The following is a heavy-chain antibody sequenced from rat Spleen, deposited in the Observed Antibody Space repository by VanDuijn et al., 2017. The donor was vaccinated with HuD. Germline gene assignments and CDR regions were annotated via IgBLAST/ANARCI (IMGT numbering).Heavy chain of an antibody. CDR2: IWTGGST. V-gene: IGHV2-43*01. Sequence: QVQLKESGPGLVQPSQTLSLACTVSGFSVTSYHVHWVRQSSGKGLEWMGVIWTGGSTEYNSPLKSRLSISRDTSKSQVFSKMHSLQTEDTATYYCARENMYYGYNYFDYWGQGVMVTVSS. CDR3: ARENMYYGYNYFDY. J-gene: IGHJ2*01. CDR1: GFSVTSYH. D-gene: IGHD1-9*01.